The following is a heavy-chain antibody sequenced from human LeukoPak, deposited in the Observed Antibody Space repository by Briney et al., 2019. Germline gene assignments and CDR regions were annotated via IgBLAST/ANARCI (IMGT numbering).Heavy chain of an antibody. V-gene: IGHV3-7*04. CDR2: IKQDGSDK. CDR1: EFSFSSNW. CDR3: ARGSIAAAGTGDY. Sequence: GGSLRLSCVASEFSFSSNWMSWVRQAPGKGLEWVAVIKQDGSDKYYVDSVKGRFTISRDNAKNSLYLQMNSLRAEDTAVYYCARGSIAAAGTGDYWGQGTLVTVSS. J-gene: IGHJ4*02. D-gene: IGHD6-13*01.